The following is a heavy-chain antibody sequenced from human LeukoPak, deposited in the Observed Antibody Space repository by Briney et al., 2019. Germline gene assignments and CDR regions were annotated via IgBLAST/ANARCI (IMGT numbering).Heavy chain of an antibody. V-gene: IGHV4-34*01. CDR3: ARAYYDSSGYYFVYYYGMDV. CDR2: INHSGST. J-gene: IGHJ6*02. Sequence: SETLSLTCAVSGGSFSGYYWSWIRQPPGKGLEWIGEINHSGSTNYNPSLKSRVTISVDTSKNQFSLKLSSVTAADTAVYYCARAYYDSSGYYFVYYYGMDVWGQGTTVTVSS. D-gene: IGHD3-22*01. CDR1: GGSFSGYY.